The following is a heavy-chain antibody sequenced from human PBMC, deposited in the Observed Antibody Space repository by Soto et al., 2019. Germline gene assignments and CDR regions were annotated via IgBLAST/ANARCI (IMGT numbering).Heavy chain of an antibody. J-gene: IGHJ5*02. CDR2: INHSGST. CDR3: ARLDAVAGSSELDP. CDR1: GGSFIGYY. D-gene: IGHD6-19*01. V-gene: IGHV4-34*01. Sequence: SETLSLTCSVYGGSFIGYYWRWIRQPPGKGLEWIGEINHSGSTNYNPSLKSRVTISVDMSKNQFSLKLSSVTAADTAVYYCARLDAVAGSSELDPWGQGTLVTVSS.